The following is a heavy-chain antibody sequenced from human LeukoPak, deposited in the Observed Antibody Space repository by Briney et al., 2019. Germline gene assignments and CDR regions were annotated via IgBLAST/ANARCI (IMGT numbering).Heavy chain of an antibody. CDR1: GGSVSSGSYY. D-gene: IGHD3-9*01. Sequence: SETLSLTRTVSGGSVSSGSYYWSWIRQPPGKGLEWIGYIYYSGSTNYNPSLKSRVTISVDTSKNQFSLKLSSVTAADTAVYYCAREALGGYDILTDQNYYGMDVWGKGTTVTVSS. J-gene: IGHJ6*04. CDR3: AREALGGYDILTDQNYYGMDV. CDR2: IYYSGST. V-gene: IGHV4-61*01.